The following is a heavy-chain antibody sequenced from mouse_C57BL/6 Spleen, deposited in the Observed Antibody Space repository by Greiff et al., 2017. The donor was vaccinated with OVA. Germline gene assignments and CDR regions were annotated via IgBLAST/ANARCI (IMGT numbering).Heavy chain of an antibody. J-gene: IGHJ1*03. CDR1: GYSITSGYD. CDR2: ISYSGST. D-gene: IGHD1-1*01. V-gene: IGHV3-1*01. CDR3: AREYYGYWYFDV. Sequence: EVKLQESGPGMVKPSQSLSLTCTVTGYSITSGYDWHWIRHFPGNKLEWMGYISYSGSTNYNPSLKSRISITHDTSKNHFFLKLNSVTTEDTATYYCAREYYGYWYFDVWGTGTTVTVSS.